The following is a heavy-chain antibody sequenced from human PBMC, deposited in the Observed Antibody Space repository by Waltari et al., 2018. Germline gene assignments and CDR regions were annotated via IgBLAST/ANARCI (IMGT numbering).Heavy chain of an antibody. CDR1: GFTFDDYA. Sequence: EVQLVESGGGLVQPGRSLRLSCAASGFTFDDYAMHWVRQAPGKGLEWVSGISWNSGSIGYADSVKGRFTISRDNAKNSLYLQMNSLRAEDTALYYCAKDIDSYSTWGQGTLVTVSS. CDR3: AKDIDSYST. D-gene: IGHD2-21*01. CDR2: ISWNSGSI. V-gene: IGHV3-9*01. J-gene: IGHJ4*02.